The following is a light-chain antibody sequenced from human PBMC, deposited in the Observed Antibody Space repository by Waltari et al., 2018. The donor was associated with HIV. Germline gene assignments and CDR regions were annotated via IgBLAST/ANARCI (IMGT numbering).Light chain of an antibody. CDR1: TSTIGSNP. Sequence: QSVLTQPPSASGTPGQRVTISCSGSTSTIGSNPINWYRQLPGTAPKLLIYSNNQWPSGVPDRFSGSKSGTSASLAISGLQSEDEADYYCAAWDDSLHGYVFGTGTKVTVV. J-gene: IGLJ1*01. CDR2: SNN. V-gene: IGLV1-44*01. CDR3: AAWDDSLHGYV.